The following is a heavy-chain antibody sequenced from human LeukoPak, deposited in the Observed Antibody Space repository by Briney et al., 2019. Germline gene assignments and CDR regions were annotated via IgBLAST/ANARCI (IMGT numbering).Heavy chain of an antibody. CDR2: MYYSGSS. Sequence: SETLSLTCTVSGGSMTSNYWSWIRQPPGKGLEWIGYMYYSGSSIYNPSLKSRVTISVDASKNQVSLKLSSVTAADTAVYYCARTPGAFDIWGQGTMVTVSS. J-gene: IGHJ3*02. CDR1: GGSMTSNY. V-gene: IGHV4-59*01. CDR3: ARTPGAFDI.